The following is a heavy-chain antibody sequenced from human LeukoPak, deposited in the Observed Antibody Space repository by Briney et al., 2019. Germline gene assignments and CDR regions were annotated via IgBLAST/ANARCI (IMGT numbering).Heavy chain of an antibody. CDR2: IIPIFGKA. J-gene: IGHJ2*01. D-gene: IGHD6-13*01. CDR1: GGTFSSYA. V-gene: IGHV1-69*13. CDR3: ARRTEGSSSWARFDL. Sequence: SVKVSCKASGGTFSSYAISWVRQAPGQGLEWMGGIIPIFGKANYAQKFQGRVTITADESTSTAYMELSSLRSEDTAVYYCARRTEGSSSWARFDLWGRGTLVTVSS.